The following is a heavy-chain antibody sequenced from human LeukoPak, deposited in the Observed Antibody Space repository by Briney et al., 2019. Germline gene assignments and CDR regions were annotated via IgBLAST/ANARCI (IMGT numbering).Heavy chain of an antibody. J-gene: IGHJ3*02. V-gene: IGHV4-59*11. Sequence: MTSETLSLTCSVSGDSIGFHFWSWIRQPPGKGLEWIGHTYYGGSTDYNPSLASRVTVSADTSKNQFSLKLSSVTAADTAVYYCATLGRAAGNAFDIWGQGTVVIVSS. CDR2: TYYGGST. CDR1: GDSIGFHF. CDR3: ATLGRAAGNAFDI. D-gene: IGHD1-26*01.